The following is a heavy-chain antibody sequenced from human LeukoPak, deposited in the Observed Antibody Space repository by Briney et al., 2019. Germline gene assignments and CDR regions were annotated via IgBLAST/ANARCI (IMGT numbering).Heavy chain of an antibody. J-gene: IGHJ5*02. CDR3: AGAPIYCGGDCYQGFDP. D-gene: IGHD2-21*02. CDR1: GGSISSSSYY. Sequence: SETLSLTCTVSGGSISSSSYYWGWIRQPPGKGLEWIGSIYYSGSTYYNPSLKSRVTISVDTSKNQFSLKLSSVTAADTAVYYCAGAPIYCGGDCYQGFDPWGQGTLVTVSS. CDR2: IYYSGST. V-gene: IGHV4-39*07.